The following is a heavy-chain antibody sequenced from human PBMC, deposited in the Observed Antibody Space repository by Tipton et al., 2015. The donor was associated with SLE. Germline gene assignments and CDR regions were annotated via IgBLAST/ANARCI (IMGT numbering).Heavy chain of an antibody. D-gene: IGHD1-26*01. CDR1: GGSISSYY. Sequence: TLSLTCTVSGGSISSYYWSWIRQPPGKGLEWIGYIYDSESTNYNSSLESRVTISVDTSRSQFSLTLRSVTAADTAVYYCARGGWELSFDYWGRGTLVTVSS. CDR2: IYDSEST. J-gene: IGHJ4*02. V-gene: IGHV4-59*01. CDR3: ARGGWELSFDY.